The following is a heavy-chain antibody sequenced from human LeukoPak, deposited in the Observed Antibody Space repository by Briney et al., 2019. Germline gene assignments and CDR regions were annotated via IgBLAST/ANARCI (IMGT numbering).Heavy chain of an antibody. CDR1: GGSISGYY. J-gene: IGHJ4*02. V-gene: IGHV4-4*07. CDR3: ARGYYDSSFDY. D-gene: IGHD3-22*01. CDR2: IYISGSI. Sequence: SETLSLTCTVSGGSISGYYWSWIRQTAGEGLEWIGRIYISGSIDYNPSLKSRVTMSVDTSKNQFSLKLSSVTAADTAVYYCARGYYDSSFDYWGQGTLVTVSS.